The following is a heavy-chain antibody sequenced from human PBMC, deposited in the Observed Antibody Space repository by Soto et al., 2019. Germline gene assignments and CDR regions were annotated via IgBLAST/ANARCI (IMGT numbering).Heavy chain of an antibody. J-gene: IGHJ5*01. CDR2: IYPGDSDT. CDR3: ARYGGASLSDNWFDF. Sequence: GESLKISCKGSGYSFTSYWIGWVRQMPGKGLEWMGIIYPGDSDTRYSPSFQGQVTISADKSISTAYLQWSSLKASDTAIHYCARYGGASLSDNWFDFWGQGTLVTVSS. D-gene: IGHD3-16*01. V-gene: IGHV5-51*01. CDR1: GYSFTSYW.